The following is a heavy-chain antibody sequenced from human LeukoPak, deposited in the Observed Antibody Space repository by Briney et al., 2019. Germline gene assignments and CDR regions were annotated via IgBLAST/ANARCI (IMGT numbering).Heavy chain of an antibody. CDR1: GYSISSGYY. CDR3: AREYYDISYYYYMDV. Sequence: SETLSLTCTVSGYSISSGYYWGWIRPPPGKGLEWIGFIYYSGNTNYNPSLRSRVTISIDTSKNQFSLKLTSVTPADTAVYYCAREYYDISYYYYMDVWGKGTTVTISS. D-gene: IGHD3-9*01. CDR2: IYYSGNT. V-gene: IGHV4-38-2*02. J-gene: IGHJ6*03.